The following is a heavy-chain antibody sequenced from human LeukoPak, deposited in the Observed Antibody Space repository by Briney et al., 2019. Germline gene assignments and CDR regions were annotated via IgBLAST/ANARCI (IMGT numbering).Heavy chain of an antibody. CDR2: ISYDGSNK. D-gene: IGHD3-10*01. CDR1: GFAFSSYA. V-gene: IGHV3-30-3*01. CDR3: ARESTTMVRGVIINYYYYYMDV. Sequence: PGRSLRLSCAASGFAFSSYALHWVRQAPGKGLEWVAVISYDGSNKYYADSVKGRFTISRDNSKNTLYLQMNSLRAEDTAVYYCARESTTMVRGVIINYYYYYMDVWGKGTTVTVSS. J-gene: IGHJ6*03.